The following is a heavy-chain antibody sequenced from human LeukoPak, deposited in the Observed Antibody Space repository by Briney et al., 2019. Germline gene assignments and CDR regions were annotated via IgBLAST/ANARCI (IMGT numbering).Heavy chain of an antibody. J-gene: IGHJ4*02. V-gene: IGHV3-23*01. CDR1: GFTFSSYA. CDR2: ISGSGGST. Sequence: GGSLRLSCAASGFTFSSYAMSWVRQAPGKGLEWVSAISGSGGSTYYADSVKGRFTISRDNSKNTLYLQMNSLRAANTAVYYCAKGRFWDYYDSSGYYPFDYWGQGTLVTVSS. D-gene: IGHD3-22*01. CDR3: AKGRFWDYYDSSGYYPFDY.